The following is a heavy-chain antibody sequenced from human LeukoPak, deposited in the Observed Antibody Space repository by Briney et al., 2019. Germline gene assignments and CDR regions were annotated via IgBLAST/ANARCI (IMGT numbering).Heavy chain of an antibody. CDR2: IYRGAST. CDR1: GFTVDNNY. V-gene: IGHV3-53*01. CDR3: AAMALAEYYFDY. D-gene: IGHD6-19*01. J-gene: IGHJ4*02. Sequence: GGSLRLSCAASGFTVDNNYLSWVRQAPGKGLEWVSVIYRGASTYYADSVKGRFTISRDNSENTVYLQMNSLRAEDTAVYYCAAMALAEYYFDYWGQGTLVTVSS.